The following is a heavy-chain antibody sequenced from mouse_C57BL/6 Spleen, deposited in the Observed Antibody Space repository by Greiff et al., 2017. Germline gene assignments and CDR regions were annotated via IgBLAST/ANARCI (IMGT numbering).Heavy chain of an antibody. J-gene: IGHJ4*01. CDR3: ARSTHYAMDY. V-gene: IGHV1-82*01. Sequence: QVQLQQSGPELVKPGASVKISCKASGYAFSSSWMNWVKQRPGKGLEWIGRIYPGDGDTNYNGKFKGKATLTADKSSSTAYMQLSSLTSEDSAVYFCARSTHYAMDYWGQGTSVTVSS. CDR2: IYPGDGDT. D-gene: IGHD2-1*01. CDR1: GYAFSSSW.